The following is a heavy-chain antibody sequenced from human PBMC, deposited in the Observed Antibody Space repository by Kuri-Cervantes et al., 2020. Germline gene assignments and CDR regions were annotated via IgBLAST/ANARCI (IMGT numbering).Heavy chain of an antibody. Sequence: GGSLRLSCAASGFTFSNTWMSWVRQAPGKGLEWVGRIKSKTDGGTTEYAASVKGRFTISRDDSKSIAYLQMNSLKTEDTAVYYCTRDSEDFWSGYYTGGVDYWGQGTLVTVSS. CDR2: IKSKTDGGTT. D-gene: IGHD3-3*01. CDR3: TRDSEDFWSGYYTGGVDY. CDR1: GFTFSNTW. V-gene: IGHV3-15*01. J-gene: IGHJ4*02.